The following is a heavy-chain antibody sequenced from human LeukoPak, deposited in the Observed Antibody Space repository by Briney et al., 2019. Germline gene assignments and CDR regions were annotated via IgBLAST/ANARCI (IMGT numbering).Heavy chain of an antibody. J-gene: IGHJ5*02. V-gene: IGHV4-61*01. CDR3: ARDPRSSGYCSGGSCSDWFDP. CDR1: GGSVSRGSYY. D-gene: IGHD2-15*01. Sequence: SETLSLTCTVSGGSVSRGSYYWSWLRQPPGKGLEWIGYIYYSGSTNYNPSLKSRVTISVDTSKIQFSLKLSSMTAADTAVYYCARDPRSSGYCSGGSCSDWFDPWGQGTLVTVSS. CDR2: IYYSGST.